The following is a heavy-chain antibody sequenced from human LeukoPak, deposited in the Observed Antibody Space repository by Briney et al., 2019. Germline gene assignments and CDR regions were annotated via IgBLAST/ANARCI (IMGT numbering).Heavy chain of an antibody. CDR1: GYTFCSNE. J-gene: IGHJ4*02. D-gene: IGHD1-26*01. CDR2: ISSSSSYI. Sequence: KPGGSLTLTCAASGYTFCSNEMNWNRQAPGKGLEWVSSISSSSSYIYYADSVKGRFTISRDNANNSLYLQMNSLRAEDTAVYYCGLELPVPYYFDYWGQGTLVTVSS. CDR3: GLELPVPYYFDY. V-gene: IGHV3-21*01.